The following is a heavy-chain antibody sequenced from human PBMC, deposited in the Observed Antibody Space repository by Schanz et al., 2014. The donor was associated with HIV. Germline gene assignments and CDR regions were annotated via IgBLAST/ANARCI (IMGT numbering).Heavy chain of an antibody. V-gene: IGHV1-8*01. Sequence: QVHLVQSGAEVKKPGASVKVSCKASGYTFTSSDINWVRQATGQGLEWMGWMNPNSGNTGFAQKFQGRVTMTRNTSINTAYMEVSGLKSEDTAVYYCARKMSISNQWLRALYSNYGMDVWGQGTTVIVSS. CDR3: ARKMSISNQWLRALYSNYGMDV. CDR2: MNPNSGNT. CDR1: GYTFTSSD. J-gene: IGHJ6*02. D-gene: IGHD5-12*01.